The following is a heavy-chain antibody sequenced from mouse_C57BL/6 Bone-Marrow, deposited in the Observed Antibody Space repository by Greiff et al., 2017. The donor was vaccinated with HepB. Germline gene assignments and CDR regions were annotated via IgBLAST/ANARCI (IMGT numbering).Heavy chain of an antibody. Sequence: DVKLVESGGGLVKPGSSMKLSCTASGFTFSDYYMAWVRQVPEKGLEWVANINYDGSSTYYLDSLKSRFIISRDNAKNILYLQMSSLKSEDTATYYCARESYGSSYYYAMDYWGQGTSVTVSS. V-gene: IGHV5-16*01. CDR3: ARESYGSSYYYAMDY. D-gene: IGHD1-1*01. CDR1: GFTFSDYY. CDR2: INYDGSST. J-gene: IGHJ4*01.